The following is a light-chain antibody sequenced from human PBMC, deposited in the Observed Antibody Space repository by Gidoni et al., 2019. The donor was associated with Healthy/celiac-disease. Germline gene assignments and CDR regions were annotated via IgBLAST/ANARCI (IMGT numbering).Light chain of an antibody. Sequence: DIVMTQSPDSLAVSLGERATINCKSSQSFLYSSNNKNYLAWYQQKPGQPPKLLIYWASTRESGVPDRFSGSGSGTDFTLTISSLQAEDVAVYYCQQYYSTLFTFGPGTKVEIK. CDR1: QSFLYSSNNKNY. J-gene: IGKJ3*01. CDR3: QQYYSTLFT. V-gene: IGKV4-1*01. CDR2: WAS.